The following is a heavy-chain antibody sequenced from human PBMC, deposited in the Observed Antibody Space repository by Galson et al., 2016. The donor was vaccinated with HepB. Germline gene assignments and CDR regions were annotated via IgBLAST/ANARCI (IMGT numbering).Heavy chain of an antibody. V-gene: IGHV4-31*02. J-gene: IGHJ4*02. CDR1: SISSRGYY. CDR3: AGYEVVSFDY. CDR2: IYYSGGT. Sequence: SISSRGYYWSWIRQHPGKGLEWIGYIYYSGGTYYNPSLRSRLTISLDTSKNHFSLKLDSVTAADTAVYYCAGYEVVSFDYRGQGTLVTVSS. D-gene: IGHD2-15*01.